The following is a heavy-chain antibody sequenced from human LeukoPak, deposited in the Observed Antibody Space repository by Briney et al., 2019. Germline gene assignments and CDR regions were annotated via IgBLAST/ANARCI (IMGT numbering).Heavy chain of an antibody. V-gene: IGHV4-30-2*01. Sequence: SQTLSLTCAVSGGSISSGGYSWSWIRQPPGKGLEWIGYIYHSGSTYYNPSLKSRVTISVDTSKNQFSLKLSSVTAADTAVYYCARGYMDFDYWGQGTLVTVSS. D-gene: IGHD2-2*02. J-gene: IGHJ4*02. CDR3: ARGYMDFDY. CDR2: IYHSGST. CDR1: GGSISSGGYS.